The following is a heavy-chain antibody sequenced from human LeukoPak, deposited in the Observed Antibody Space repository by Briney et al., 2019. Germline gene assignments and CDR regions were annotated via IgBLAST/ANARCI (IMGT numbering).Heavy chain of an antibody. CDR1: GFTFSSYG. J-gene: IGHJ4*02. D-gene: IGHD3-22*01. V-gene: IGHV3-30*03. CDR3: ATDYSSGIQLRPGGY. Sequence: PGGSLRLSCAASGFTFSSYGMHWVRQAPGKGLEWVAVISYDGSNKYYADSVKGRFTISRDNSKNTLYLQMNSLRAEDTAVYFCATDYSSGIQLRPGGYWGQGTLVTVSS. CDR2: ISYDGSNK.